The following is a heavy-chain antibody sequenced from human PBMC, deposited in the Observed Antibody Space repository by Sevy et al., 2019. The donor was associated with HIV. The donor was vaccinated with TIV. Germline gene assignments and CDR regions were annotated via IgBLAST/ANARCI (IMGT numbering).Heavy chain of an antibody. Sequence: GGSLRLSCAAFGFTVSDAWMSWVRQAPGKGLQWVGRIKSKTDGGTTDYVTPVKGRFTISRDDSKNTLYLQINSLKTEDTAVYYCTLEGLYCSGGTSYSEGFDSWGQGILVTVSS. V-gene: IGHV3-15*01. D-gene: IGHD2-15*01. J-gene: IGHJ4*02. CDR2: IKSKTDGGTT. CDR1: GFTVSDAW. CDR3: TLEGLYCSGGTSYSEGFDS.